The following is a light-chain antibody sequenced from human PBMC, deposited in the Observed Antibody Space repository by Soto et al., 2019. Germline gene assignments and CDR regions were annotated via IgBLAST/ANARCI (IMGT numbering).Light chain of an antibody. J-gene: IGKJ2*01. CDR2: GSS. Sequence: EVVLTQSPGTLSLSPGERATLSCRASQSVTNNYFAWYQQKPGQAPRLIIFGSSDRATGIPDRLSGSGSGTDFTLTISGLEPEDFAVYYCHQYGSSYPYTFGQGTKLEIK. V-gene: IGKV3-20*01. CDR1: QSVTNNY. CDR3: HQYGSSYPYT.